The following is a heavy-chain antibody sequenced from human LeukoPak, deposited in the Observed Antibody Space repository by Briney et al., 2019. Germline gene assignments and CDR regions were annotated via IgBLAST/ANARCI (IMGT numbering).Heavy chain of an antibody. J-gene: IGHJ4*02. V-gene: IGHV3-7*01. D-gene: IGHD3-3*01. Sequence: PGGSLRLSCGASGITFSNYWMSWVRQAPEKGLEWVAHIRADGSKTYYVDSVKGRFTISRDNAKNSLYLQMNSLRAEDTAVYYCARDRRSGWGQGTLVTVSS. CDR2: IRADGSKT. CDR3: ARDRRSG. CDR1: GITFSNYW.